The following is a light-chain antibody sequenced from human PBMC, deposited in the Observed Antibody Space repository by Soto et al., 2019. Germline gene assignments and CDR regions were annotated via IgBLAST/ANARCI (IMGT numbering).Light chain of an antibody. CDR3: QQYGSSPRT. CDR1: QSVSSCY. Sequence: ENVLTQSPGTLSLSPGERATLSCRASQSVSSCYLAWYQQKPGQAPRLLIYGASTRATGIPDRFSGSGSGTDFTLTISIMEPDDFAVYYCQQYGSSPRTFGQGTKLEIK. V-gene: IGKV3-20*01. CDR2: GAS. J-gene: IGKJ2*01.